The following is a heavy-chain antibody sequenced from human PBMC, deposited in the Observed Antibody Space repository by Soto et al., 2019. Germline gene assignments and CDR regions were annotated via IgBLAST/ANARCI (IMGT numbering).Heavy chain of an antibody. CDR3: AYGGSSDY. CDR2: ISSSGSTI. CDR1: GFSFNTSA. J-gene: IGHJ4*02. Sequence: EVQLVESGGVLVQPGGSLRLSCAASGFSFNTSAMNWVRQAPGTGLEGVSYISSSGSTIYYADSVKGRVTVSRDNGKNSRYLQMNSLGAEDTAVDDCAYGGSSDYWGQGTQVTVSS. V-gene: IGHV3-48*03. D-gene: IGHD1-26*01.